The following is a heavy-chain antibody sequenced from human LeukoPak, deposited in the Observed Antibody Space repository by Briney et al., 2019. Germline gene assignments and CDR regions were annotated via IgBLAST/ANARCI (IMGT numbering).Heavy chain of an antibody. J-gene: IGHJ3*02. CDR1: GFTFSDYY. D-gene: IGHD3-9*01. CDR2: ISSSGSTI. V-gene: IGHV3-11*01. Sequence: KPGGSLRLSCAASGFTFSDYYMSWIRQAPGKGLEWVSYISSSGSTIYYADSVKGRFTISRDNAKNSLYLQMNSLRAEDTAVYYCAREGYDILTSYYRKAFDIWGQGTMVTVSS. CDR3: AREGYDILTSYYRKAFDI.